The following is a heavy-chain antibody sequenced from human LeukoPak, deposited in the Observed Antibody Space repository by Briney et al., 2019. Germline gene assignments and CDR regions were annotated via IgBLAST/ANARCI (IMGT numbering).Heavy chain of an antibody. Sequence: SETLSLTCAVSGGSISSGGYSWSWIRQPPGKGLEWIGYIYHSGSTYYNPSLKSQVTISVDRSKNQFSLKLSSVTAADTAVYYCARGEQQLAYDYWGQGTLVTVSS. CDR2: IYHSGST. V-gene: IGHV4-30-2*01. D-gene: IGHD6-13*01. CDR3: ARGEQQLAYDY. CDR1: GGSISSGGYS. J-gene: IGHJ4*02.